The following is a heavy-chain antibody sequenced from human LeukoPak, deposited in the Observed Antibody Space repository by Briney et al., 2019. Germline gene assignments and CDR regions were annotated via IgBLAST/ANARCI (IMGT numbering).Heavy chain of an antibody. CDR3: ASSIAADNYHYYYYMDV. CDR2: IYTSGST. V-gene: IGHV4-4*09. J-gene: IGHJ6*03. D-gene: IGHD6-25*01. CDR1: GGSFSGYY. Sequence: PSETLSLTCAVYGGSFSGYYWSWIRQPPGKGLEWIGYIYTSGSTNYNPSLKSRVTISVDTSKNQFSLKLSSVTAADTAVYYCASSIAADNYHYYYYMDVWGKGTTVTVSS.